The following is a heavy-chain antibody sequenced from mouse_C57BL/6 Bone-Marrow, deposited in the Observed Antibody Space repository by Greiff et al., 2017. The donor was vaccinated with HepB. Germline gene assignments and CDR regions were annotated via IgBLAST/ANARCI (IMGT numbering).Heavy chain of an antibody. J-gene: IGHJ4*01. D-gene: IGHD2-1*01. CDR1: GFSLTSYG. CDR3: ARKPLLYYARNAMDY. Sequence: VKLVESGPGLVQPSQSLSITCTVSGFSLTSYGVHWVRQSPGKGLEWLGVIWSGGSTDYNAAFISRLSISKDNSKSQVFFKMNSLQAEDTAIYYCARKPLLYYARNAMDYWGQGTSVTVSS. CDR2: IWSGGST. V-gene: IGHV2-2*01.